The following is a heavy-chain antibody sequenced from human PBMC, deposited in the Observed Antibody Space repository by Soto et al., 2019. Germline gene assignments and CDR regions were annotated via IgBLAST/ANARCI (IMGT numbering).Heavy chain of an antibody. J-gene: IGHJ4*02. V-gene: IGHV3-33*01. CDR2: IWYDGSNK. D-gene: IGHD3-3*01. CDR1: GFTFSSYG. Sequence: QVQLVESGGGVVQPGRSLRLSCAASGFTFSSYGMHWVRQAPGKGLEWVAVIWYDGSNKYYADSVKGRFTISRDNSKNTLYLQMNSLRAEDTAVYCCARDPGGGVLRFLEWLLFCFDYWGQGTLVTVSS. CDR3: ARDPGGGVLRFLEWLLFCFDY.